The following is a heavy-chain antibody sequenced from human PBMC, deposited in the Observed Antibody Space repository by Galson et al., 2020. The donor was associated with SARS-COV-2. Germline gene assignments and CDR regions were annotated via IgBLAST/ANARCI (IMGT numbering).Heavy chain of an antibody. CDR1: GFTFSSYS. V-gene: IGHV3-21*01. D-gene: IGHD3-10*01. CDR3: ARSPPASTSGTSIYFDY. J-gene: IGHJ4*02. Sequence: GGSLRLSCAASGFTFSSYSMNWVRQAPGKGLEWVSSISSSSSYIYYADSLKGRFTISRDNAENSLYLQMNSLRAEDTAVYYCARSPPASTSGTSIYFDYWGQGTQVTVSS. CDR2: ISSSSSYI.